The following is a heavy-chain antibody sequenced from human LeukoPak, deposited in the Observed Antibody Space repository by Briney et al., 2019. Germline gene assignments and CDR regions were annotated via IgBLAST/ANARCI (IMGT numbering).Heavy chain of an antibody. CDR1: GGSISSYY. CDR2: IYYSGST. V-gene: IGHV4-59*12. CDR3: ARDPLVGAPPQDY. Sequence: PSETLSLTCTVSGGSISSYYWSWIRQPPGKGLEWIGYIYYSGSTNYNPSLKSRVTISVDTSKNQFSLKLSSVTAADTAVYYCARDPLVGAPPQDYWGQGTLVTVSS. D-gene: IGHD1-26*01. J-gene: IGHJ4*02.